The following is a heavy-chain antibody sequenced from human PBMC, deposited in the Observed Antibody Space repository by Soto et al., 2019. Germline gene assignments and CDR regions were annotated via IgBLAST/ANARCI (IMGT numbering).Heavy chain of an antibody. CDR3: AVHVDTAMVVPWQDEERYYYYGMDV. Sequence: ASVKVSCKASGGTFSSYAISCVRQAPGQGLEWMGGIIPIFGTANYAQKFQGRVTITADESTSTAYMELSSLRSEDTAVYYCAVHVDTAMVVPWQDEERYYYYGMDVWGQGTTVTVSS. CDR1: GGTFSSYA. CDR2: IIPIFGTA. D-gene: IGHD5-18*01. V-gene: IGHV1-69*13. J-gene: IGHJ6*02.